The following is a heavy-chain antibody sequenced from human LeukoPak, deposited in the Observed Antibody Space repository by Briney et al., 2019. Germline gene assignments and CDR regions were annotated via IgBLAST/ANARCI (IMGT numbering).Heavy chain of an antibody. Sequence: SETLSLTCDVSGDSIMNNNYIWGWIRQPPGKGLELIGTLFYTEGPYYNPSLGSRVAISADPSNNQFSLKMDSVTAADTAVYYCASRSGYSFDCWGQGTLVPVSS. D-gene: IGHD3-3*01. CDR3: ASRSGYSFDC. CDR2: LFYTEGP. J-gene: IGHJ4*02. V-gene: IGHV4-39*01. CDR1: GDSIMNNNYI.